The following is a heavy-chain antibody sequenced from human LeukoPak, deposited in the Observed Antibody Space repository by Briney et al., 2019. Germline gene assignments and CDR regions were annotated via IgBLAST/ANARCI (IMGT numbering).Heavy chain of an antibody. CDR2: ISAYNGNT. CDR3: ARDSSGSSSWLIDY. D-gene: IGHD6-13*01. Sequence: ASVKVSCKASGYTFTSYGISWVRQAPGQGLEWMGWISAYNGNTNYAQKLQGRVTMTTDTSTSTAYMELRSLRSDDTAVYYCARDSSGSSSWLIDYWGQGTLVTVSS. J-gene: IGHJ4*02. V-gene: IGHV1-18*01. CDR1: GYTFTSYG.